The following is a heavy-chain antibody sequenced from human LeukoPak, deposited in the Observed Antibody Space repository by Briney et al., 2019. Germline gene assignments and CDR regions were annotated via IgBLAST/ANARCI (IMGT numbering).Heavy chain of an antibody. CDR1: GGSFSGYY. CDR3: ARGHLQSGRRWLQFKGYDY. CDR2: INHSGST. J-gene: IGHJ4*02. D-gene: IGHD5-24*01. Sequence: SETLPLTCAVYGGSFSGYYWSWIRQPPGKGLEWIGEINHSGSTNYNPSLKSRVTISVDTSKNQFSLKLSSVTAADTAVYYCARGHLQSGRRWLQFKGYDYWGQGTLVTVSS. V-gene: IGHV4-34*01.